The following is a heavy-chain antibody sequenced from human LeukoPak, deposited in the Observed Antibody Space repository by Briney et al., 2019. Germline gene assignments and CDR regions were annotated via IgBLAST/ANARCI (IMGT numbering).Heavy chain of an antibody. CDR3: TTAYYDYVWGSYRYFDY. CDR1: GFTFSSYA. CDR2: IKSKTDGGTT. J-gene: IGHJ4*02. D-gene: IGHD3-16*02. V-gene: IGHV3-15*01. Sequence: GGSLRLSCAASGFTFSSYAMSWVRQAPGKGLEWVGRIKSKTDGGTTDYAAPVKGRFTISRDDSKNTLYLQMNSLKTEDTAVYYCTTAYYDYVWGSYRYFDYWGQGTLVTVSS.